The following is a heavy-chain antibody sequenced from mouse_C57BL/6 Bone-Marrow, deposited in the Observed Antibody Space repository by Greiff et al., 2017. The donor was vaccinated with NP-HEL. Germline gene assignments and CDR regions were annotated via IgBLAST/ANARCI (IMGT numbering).Heavy chain of an antibody. J-gene: IGHJ3*01. CDR2: IDPETGGT. Sequence: VQLQQSGAELVRPGASVTLSCKASGYTFTDYEMHWVKQTPVHGLEWIGAIDPETGGTAYNQKFKGKAILTADKSSSTAYMELRSLTSEDSAVYYCTRWALIAYWGQGTLVTVSA. V-gene: IGHV1-15*01. CDR1: GYTFTDYE. CDR3: TRWALIAY.